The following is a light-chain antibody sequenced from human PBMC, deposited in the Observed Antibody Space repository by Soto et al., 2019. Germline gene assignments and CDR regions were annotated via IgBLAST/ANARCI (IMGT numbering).Light chain of an antibody. Sequence: QSVLTQPPSASGTPGQRVAISCSGNSSNIGSNSVNWYQHLPGTAPKLLVYSNNRRPSGVPDRISGSKSGASASLAFSGRQSEDEAEYFCAAWADSLNGWVFGGGTKLTVL. CDR2: SNN. J-gene: IGLJ3*02. CDR3: AAWADSLNGWV. V-gene: IGLV1-44*01. CDR1: SSNIGSNS.